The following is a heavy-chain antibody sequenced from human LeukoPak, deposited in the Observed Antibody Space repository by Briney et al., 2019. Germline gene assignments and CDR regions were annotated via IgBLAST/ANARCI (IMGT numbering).Heavy chain of an antibody. V-gene: IGHV1-2*02. J-gene: IGHJ4*02. CDR3: ARIGPTTSCC. CDR1: GYTFIDYH. Sequence: ASVKVSCKASGYTFIDYHIYWVRQAPGQGLDWMGWINPDSGGTNYAQKFQGRVTMTRDTSISTAYMELSRLRSDETAVYYCARIGPTTSCCWGQGTLVTVSS. CDR2: INPDSGGT. D-gene: IGHD2-2*01.